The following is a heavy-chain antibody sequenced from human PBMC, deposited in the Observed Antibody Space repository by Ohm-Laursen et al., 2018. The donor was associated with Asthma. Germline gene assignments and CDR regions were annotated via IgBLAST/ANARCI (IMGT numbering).Heavy chain of an antibody. Sequence: SLRLSCAASGFTFSSYAMHWVRQAPGKGLEWVAVISYDGSNKYYADSVKGRFTISRDNSKNTLYLQMNSLRAEDTAVYYCARDPRIAAAGYYYYYGMDVWGQGTTVTASS. V-gene: IGHV3-30-3*01. CDR1: GFTFSSYA. CDR2: ISYDGSNK. CDR3: ARDPRIAAAGYYYYYGMDV. J-gene: IGHJ6*02. D-gene: IGHD6-13*01.